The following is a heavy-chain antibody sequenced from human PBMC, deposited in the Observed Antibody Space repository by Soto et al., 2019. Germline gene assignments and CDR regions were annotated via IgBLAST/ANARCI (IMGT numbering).Heavy chain of an antibody. D-gene: IGHD3-3*02. J-gene: IGHJ5*01. CDR2: IYPGDSDT. CDR3: PRVGHFARVGTRNWFDY. CDR1: GYSFISYW. Sequence: GESLKISCXGSGYSFISYWIAWVRLMPGKGLEWMGIIYPGDSDTRYSPSFQGQVTISADKSITTAYLQWSSLNASDSAMYFCPRVGHFARVGTRNWFDYWGQGTLVTVSS. V-gene: IGHV5-51*01.